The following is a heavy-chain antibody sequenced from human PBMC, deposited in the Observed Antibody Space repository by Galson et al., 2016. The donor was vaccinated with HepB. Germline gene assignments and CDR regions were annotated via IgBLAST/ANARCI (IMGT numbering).Heavy chain of an antibody. D-gene: IGHD3-22*01. J-gene: IGHJ2*01. V-gene: IGHV3-33*01. CDR3: ARDSDTSGLHWYFDL. Sequence: SLRLSCAASGFTLTNYGMPWVPQAPGKGLEWVADIWSNGNNKYYADSVRGRFSVSRDQAKNTLYMQMNSLRAEDTAVYYCARDSDTSGLHWYFDLWGRGTLVTVSS. CDR2: IWSNGNNK. CDR1: GFTLTNYG.